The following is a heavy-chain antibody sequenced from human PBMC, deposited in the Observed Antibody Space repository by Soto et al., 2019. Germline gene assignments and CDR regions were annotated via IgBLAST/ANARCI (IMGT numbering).Heavy chain of an antibody. J-gene: IGHJ5*02. V-gene: IGHV4-39*01. D-gene: IGHD3-22*01. CDR3: ARPLMDVSSGYGPLNWFDP. Sequence: SETLSLTCTVSGGSISSSSYYWGWIRQPPGKGLEWIGSIYYSGSTYYNPSLKSRVTISVDTSKNQFSLKLSSVTAADTAVYYCARPLMDVSSGYGPLNWFDPWGQGTLVTVSS. CDR2: IYYSGST. CDR1: GGSISSSSYY.